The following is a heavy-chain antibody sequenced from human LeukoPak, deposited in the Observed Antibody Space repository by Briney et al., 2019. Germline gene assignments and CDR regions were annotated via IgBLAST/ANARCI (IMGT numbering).Heavy chain of an antibody. D-gene: IGHD1-7*01. J-gene: IGHJ4*02. CDR3: AKDVGWNYPYYFDY. Sequence: GRSLRLSCAASGFTFSSYGMHWVRQAPGKGLEWVAVISYDGSNKYYADSVKGRFTISRDNSKNTLYLQMNSLRAEDTAVYYCAKDVGWNYPYYFDYWGQGTLATVSS. CDR1: GFTFSSYG. CDR2: ISYDGSNK. V-gene: IGHV3-30*18.